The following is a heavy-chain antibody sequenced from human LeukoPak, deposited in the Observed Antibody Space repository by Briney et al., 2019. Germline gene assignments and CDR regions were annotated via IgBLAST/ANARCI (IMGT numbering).Heavy chain of an antibody. J-gene: IGHJ5*02. CDR3: ARLNPYDFWSGYPVYWFDP. CDR2: IYYSGST. CDR1: GGSISSSSYY. D-gene: IGHD3-3*01. V-gene: IGHV4-39*01. Sequence: SETLSLTCTVSGGSISSSSYYWGWIRQPPGKGLEWIGSIYYSGSTYYNPSLKSRVTISVDTSKNQFSLKLSSVTAADTAVYYCARLNPYDFWSGYPVYWFDPWGQGTLVTVSS.